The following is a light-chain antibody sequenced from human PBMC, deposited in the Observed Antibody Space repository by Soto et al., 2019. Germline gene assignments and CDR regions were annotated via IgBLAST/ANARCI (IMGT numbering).Light chain of an antibody. V-gene: IGKV1-27*01. Sequence: DIQLTQSPSSLSASVGDRVTITFRPNRGIGNALAWYQQKPGTVPKLLIHRASTLQSWDPSRVNASGSDTDLTLTISILKPVYVSSDYCQQYYTATSFGLGTKVQIE. J-gene: IGKJ1*01. CDR2: RAS. CDR1: RGIGNA. CDR3: QQYYTATS.